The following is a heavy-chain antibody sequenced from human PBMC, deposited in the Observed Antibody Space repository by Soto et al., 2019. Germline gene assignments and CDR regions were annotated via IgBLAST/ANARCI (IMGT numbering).Heavy chain of an antibody. D-gene: IGHD3-10*01. V-gene: IGHV4-59*01. J-gene: IGHJ4*02. CDR2: IYYSGST. CDR1: GGSISSYY. CDR3: ARAAVVRGSYKYYFDY. Sequence: SETLSLTCTVSGGSISSYYWSWIRQPPGKGLEWIGYIYYSGSTNYNPSLKSRVTISVDTSKNQFSLKLSSVTAADTAVYYCARAAVVRGSYKYYFDYWGQGTLVTVSS.